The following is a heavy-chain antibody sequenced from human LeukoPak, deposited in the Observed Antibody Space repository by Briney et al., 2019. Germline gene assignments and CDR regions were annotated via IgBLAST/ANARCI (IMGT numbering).Heavy chain of an antibody. CDR3: AKRAGGTPDY. D-gene: IGHD1-26*01. V-gene: IGHV3-23*01. Sequence: GGSLRLSCVASGFIFSNYAMTWVRQAPGKGLEWVSAIGGDGVGKDYADPVKGRFTISRDNSKNTLYLQMNSLRAEDTALYYCAKRAGGTPDYWGLGTLVIVSS. J-gene: IGHJ4*02. CDR1: GFIFSNYA. CDR2: IGGDGVGK.